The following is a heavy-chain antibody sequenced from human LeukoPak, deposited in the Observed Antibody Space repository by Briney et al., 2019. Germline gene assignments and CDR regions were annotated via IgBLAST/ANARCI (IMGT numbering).Heavy chain of an antibody. CDR1: GYTFTSYG. V-gene: IGHV1-18*01. D-gene: IGHD3-3*01. J-gene: IGHJ4*02. CDR2: ISAYNGNT. Sequence: ASVKVSCKASGYTFTSYGISWVRQAPGQGLEWMGWISAYNGNTNYAQKLQGRVTMTTDTSTSTAYMELRSLRSDDTAVYYCARRSQRFLERLPHFDYWGQGTLVTVSS. CDR3: ARRSQRFLERLPHFDY.